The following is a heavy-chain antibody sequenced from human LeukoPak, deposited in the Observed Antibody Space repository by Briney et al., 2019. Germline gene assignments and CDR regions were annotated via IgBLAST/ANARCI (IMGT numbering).Heavy chain of an antibody. CDR2: IYHSGST. J-gene: IGHJ4*02. Sequence: SQTLSLTCAVSGGSISRGGYSWSWIRQPPGKGLEWIGYIYHSGSTYYNPSLKSRVTISVDRSKNQFSLKLSSVTAADTAVYYCASRTGYSSGWYGGHFDYWGQGTLVTVSS. CDR1: GGSISRGGYS. V-gene: IGHV4-30-2*01. D-gene: IGHD6-19*01. CDR3: ASRTGYSSGWYGGHFDY.